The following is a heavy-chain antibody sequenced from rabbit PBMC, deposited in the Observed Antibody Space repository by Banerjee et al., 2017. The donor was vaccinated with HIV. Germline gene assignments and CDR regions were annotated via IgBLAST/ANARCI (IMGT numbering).Heavy chain of an antibody. CDR1: GFSFSSNV. D-gene: IGHD1-1*01. V-gene: IGHV1S45*01. J-gene: IGHJ6*01. CDR3: ARDPYARSSDDLAL. CDR2: IWNGDGST. Sequence: QQQLEESGGGLVKPGASLTLTCTASGFSFSSNVMCWVRQAPGKGPEWIACIWNGDGSTYYASWPKGRFTISKTSSTTVTLQMTSLTAADTASYLCARDPYARSSDDLALWGPVTHVTVS.